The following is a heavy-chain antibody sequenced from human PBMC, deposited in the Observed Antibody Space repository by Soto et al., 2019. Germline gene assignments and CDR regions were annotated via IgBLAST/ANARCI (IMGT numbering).Heavy chain of an antibody. V-gene: IGHV3-30-3*01. CDR2: ISYDGSNK. CDR3: ARHSGYCISTSCPGAFDI. D-gene: IGHD2-2*01. Sequence: PGGSLRLSCAASGFTFSSYAMHWVRQAPGKGLEWVAVISYDGSNKYYADSVKGRFTISRDNSKNMLFLQMNSLRAEDTAVYYCARHSGYCISTSCPGAFDIWGQGTMVTVSS. J-gene: IGHJ3*02. CDR1: GFTFSSYA.